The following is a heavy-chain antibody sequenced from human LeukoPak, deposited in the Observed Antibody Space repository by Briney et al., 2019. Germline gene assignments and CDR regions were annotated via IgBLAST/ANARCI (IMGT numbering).Heavy chain of an antibody. CDR1: GGSISSCGYY. D-gene: IGHD1-20*01. J-gene: IGHJ5*02. CDR2: IHYSGSI. Sequence: PSQTLSLTCTVSGGSISSCGYYWSWIRQHPGKGLEWIGYIHYSGSICHNPSLKSRVTISVDTSKIQFSLKLSSVTAADTALYYCARANYITGTTGGFDPWGQGTLVTVSS. V-gene: IGHV4-31*03. CDR3: ARANYITGTTGGFDP.